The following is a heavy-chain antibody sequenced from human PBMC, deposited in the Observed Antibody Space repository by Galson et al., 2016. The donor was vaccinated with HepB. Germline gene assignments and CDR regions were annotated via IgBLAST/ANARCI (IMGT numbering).Heavy chain of an antibody. J-gene: IGHJ1*01. CDR1: GGTFNNHT. V-gene: IGHV1-69*06. CDR3: AVLGIEPSDTGRYFQH. D-gene: IGHD6-13*01. CDR2: FIPLFAAA. Sequence: SVKVSCKATGGTFNNHTISWVRQAPGQGLEWMGGFIPLFAAANYAQKFQGRVTITAAKSTSTAYMELSSLRSEDTAVYYCAVLGIEPSDTGRYFQHWGQGTLVTVSS.